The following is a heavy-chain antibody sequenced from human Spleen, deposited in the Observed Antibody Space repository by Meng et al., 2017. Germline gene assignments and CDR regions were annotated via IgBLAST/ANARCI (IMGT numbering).Heavy chain of an antibody. J-gene: IGHJ4*02. CDR3: ARDEDISAAGKLFGDY. D-gene: IGHD6-25*01. Sequence: SVKVSCKALGGIFSNYVIGWVRQAPGQGLEWMGGINAVFGTTNYAQKFQGRVTITSDESTSTVYMELSSLRSDDTAMYYCARDEDISAAGKLFGDYWGQGTLVTVSS. CDR2: INAVFGTT. CDR1: GGIFSNYV. V-gene: IGHV1-69*13.